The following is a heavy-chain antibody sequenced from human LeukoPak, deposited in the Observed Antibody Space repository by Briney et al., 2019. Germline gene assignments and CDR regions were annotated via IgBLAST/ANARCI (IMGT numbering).Heavy chain of an antibody. D-gene: IGHD3-10*01. CDR1: GFTFRSYD. CDR3: ARDPMALDWFDP. CDR2: IGVAGDT. Sequence: GGSLRLSCTASGFTFRSYDMHWVRQVRGKGLEWVSAIGVAGDTYYSGSVKGRFTISRDNSKNTLYLQMNSLRAEDTAVYYCARDPMALDWFDPWGQGTLVTVSS. V-gene: IGHV3-13*01. J-gene: IGHJ5*02.